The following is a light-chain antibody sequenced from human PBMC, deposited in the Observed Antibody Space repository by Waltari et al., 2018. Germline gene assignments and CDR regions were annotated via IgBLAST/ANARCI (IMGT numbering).Light chain of an antibody. CDR3: AAWDDSVIVV. CDR1: SSNIGNNN. V-gene: IGLV1-44*01. J-gene: IGLJ2*01. CDR2: NTN. Sequence: QSVLTQPPSASGTPGQRVTISCSGSSSNIGNNNVNWYQQLPGTAPKLLVYNTNQRPAGVPDRFSGSKSGTSASLAISGLQSEDEAHYYCAAWDDSVIVVFGGGTKLTVL.